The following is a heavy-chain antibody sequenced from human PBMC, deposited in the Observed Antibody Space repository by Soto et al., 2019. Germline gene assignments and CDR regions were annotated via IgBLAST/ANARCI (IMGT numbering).Heavy chain of an antibody. CDR2: INHSGST. Sequence: SETLSLTCAAYGGSFSGYYWTWIRQPPGTGLEWIGEINHSGSTNYNPSLKSRVTISVDTSKNQFSLNLSSVTAADTAVYYCAREGHCSSTGCPGDYWGQGTLVTVSS. CDR3: AREGHCSSTGCPGDY. D-gene: IGHD2-2*01. J-gene: IGHJ4*02. V-gene: IGHV4-34*01. CDR1: GGSFSGYY.